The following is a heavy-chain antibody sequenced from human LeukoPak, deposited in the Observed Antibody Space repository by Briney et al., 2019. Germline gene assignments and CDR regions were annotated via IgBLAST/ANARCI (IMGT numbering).Heavy chain of an antibody. V-gene: IGHV3-23*01. CDR2: ISGSGGST. CDR3: AKGPSYYYYYYYMDV. D-gene: IGHD6-6*01. J-gene: IGHJ6*03. CDR1: GFTFSSYG. Sequence: GGSLRLSCAASGFTFSSYGMSWVRQAPGKGLEWVSAISGSGGSTYYADSVKGRFTISRDNSKNTLYLQMNSLRAEDTAVYYCAKGPSYYYYYYYMDVWGKGTTVTISS.